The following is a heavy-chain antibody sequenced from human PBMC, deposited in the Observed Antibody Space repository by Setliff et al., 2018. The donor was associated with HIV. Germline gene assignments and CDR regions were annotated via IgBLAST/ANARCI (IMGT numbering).Heavy chain of an antibody. Sequence: SETLSLTCAVYGGPLSGYFWSWIRQSPGKGLEWIGEISFSGTTNYNPSLKSRVTISIDTSKEWFSLQLTSVTRADTAVYYCAKSPGFTGYGGSGWGQGTLVTVSS. J-gene: IGHJ4*02. D-gene: IGHD5-12*01. CDR1: GGPLSGYF. CDR3: AKSPGFTGYGGSG. V-gene: IGHV4-34*01. CDR2: ISFSGTT.